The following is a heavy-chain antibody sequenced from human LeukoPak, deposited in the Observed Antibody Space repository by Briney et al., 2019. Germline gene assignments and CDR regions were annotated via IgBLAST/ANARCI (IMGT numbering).Heavy chain of an antibody. V-gene: IGHV3-33*01. CDR2: IWHDGSNK. CDR1: GFTFTSYG. D-gene: IGHD3-16*02. CDR3: ARDRDYVWGSYRRYLGY. J-gene: IGHJ4*02. Sequence: GGSLRLSCAASGFTFTSYGMHWVRQAPGKGLEWVAVIWHDGSNKYYADSVKGRFTISRDNSKNTLYLQMNSLRAEDTAVYYCARDRDYVWGSYRRYLGYWGQGTLVTVSS.